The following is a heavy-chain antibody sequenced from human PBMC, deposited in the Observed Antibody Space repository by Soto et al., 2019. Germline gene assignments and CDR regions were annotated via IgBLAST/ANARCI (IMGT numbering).Heavy chain of an antibody. V-gene: IGHV1-69*12. CDR1: GDTFTIFA. J-gene: IGHJ4*02. Sequence: QVQLVQSGAEVKKPGSSVKVSCKASGDTFTIFAISWVRQAPGQGLEWMGGIIPTIGTTNYAQRFQGRITIAGYESTGTAYMELGSLKSEDTAVNYCARDPGSGYAPGDYWGQGTLVTVSS. CDR2: IIPTIGTT. CDR3: ARDPGSGYAPGDY. D-gene: IGHD5-12*01.